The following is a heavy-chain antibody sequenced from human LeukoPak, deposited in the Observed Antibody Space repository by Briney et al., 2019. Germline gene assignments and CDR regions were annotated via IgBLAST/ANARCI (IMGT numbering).Heavy chain of an antibody. D-gene: IGHD6-19*01. J-gene: IGHJ4*02. Sequence: ASVKVSCKASGYTFTGYYMHWARQAPGQGLEWMGWINPNSGGTNYAQKFQGRVTMTRDTSISTAYMELSRPRSDDTAVYYCARDRTRTGYSSGWYHDYWGQGTLVTVSS. CDR3: ARDRTRTGYSSGWYHDY. CDR2: INPNSGGT. CDR1: GYTFTGYY. V-gene: IGHV1-2*02.